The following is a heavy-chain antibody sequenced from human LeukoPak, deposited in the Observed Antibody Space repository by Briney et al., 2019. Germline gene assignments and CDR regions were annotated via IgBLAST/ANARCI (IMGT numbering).Heavy chain of an antibody. Sequence: RASETLSLTCAVYGGSFSGYYWTWIRQPPGMGLEWIGEINRSGSTNYNPSLKSRATISVDTSKNQFSLKLRSVTAADTGVYYCARGLSAIVHWGQGTLVTVSS. J-gene: IGHJ4*02. V-gene: IGHV4-34*01. CDR3: ARGLSAIVH. CDR1: GGSFSGYY. D-gene: IGHD2-21*02. CDR2: INRSGST.